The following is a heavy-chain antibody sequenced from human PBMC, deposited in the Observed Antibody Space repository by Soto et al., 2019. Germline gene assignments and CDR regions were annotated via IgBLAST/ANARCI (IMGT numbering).Heavy chain of an antibody. CDR2: ISSSSSTI. CDR3: ARGRSFSDFWSGYSIPTYFDY. J-gene: IGHJ4*02. V-gene: IGHV3-48*01. Sequence: EVQLVESGGGLVQPGGSLRLSCAASGFTFSSYSMNWVRQAPGKGLEWVSYISSSSSTIYYADSVKGRFTISRDNAKNSLYLQMNSLRAEDTAVYYCARGRSFSDFWSGYSIPTYFDYWGQGTLVTVSS. D-gene: IGHD3-3*01. CDR1: GFTFSSYS.